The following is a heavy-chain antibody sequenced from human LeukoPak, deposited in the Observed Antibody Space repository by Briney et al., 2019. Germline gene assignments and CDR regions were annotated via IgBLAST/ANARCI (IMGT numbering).Heavy chain of an antibody. CDR2: INPNSGGT. J-gene: IGHJ5*02. D-gene: IGHD1-7*01. CDR3: ARFGGTTNNWFDP. V-gene: IGHV1-2*02. CDR1: GYTFTAYY. Sequence: ASVKVSCKASGYTFTAYYLHWVRQGPGQGLEWMGWINPNSGGTNSAQKFQDRVTMTRDTSISTVYMELSRLRSDDTAVYYCARFGGTTNNWFDPWGQGTLVTVSS.